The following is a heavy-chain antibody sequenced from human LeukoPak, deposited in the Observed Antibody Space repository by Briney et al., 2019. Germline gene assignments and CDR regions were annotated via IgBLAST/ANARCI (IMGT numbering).Heavy chain of an antibody. D-gene: IGHD4-17*01. V-gene: IGHV7-4-1*02. J-gene: IGHJ4*02. CDR1: GYTFTSYA. Sequence: ASVKVSCKASGYTFTSYAMNWVRQAPGQGLEWMGWINTNTVNPTYAQGFTGRFVFSLDTSVSTAYLQISSLKAEDTAVYYCARGLVVYGDATFFDYWGQGTLVTVSS. CDR3: ARGLVVYGDATFFDY. CDR2: INTNTVNP.